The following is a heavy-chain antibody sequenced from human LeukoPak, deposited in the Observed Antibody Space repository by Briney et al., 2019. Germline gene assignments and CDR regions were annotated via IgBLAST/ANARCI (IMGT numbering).Heavy chain of an antibody. J-gene: IGHJ4*02. CDR2: INHSGST. CDR3: ARQANH. V-gene: IGHV4-34*01. Sequence: SETLSLTCAVYGGSFSGYYWSWIRQPPGKGLEWIGEINHSGSTNYNPSLKSRVTISVDTSKNQFSLKLSSVAAADTAVYYCARQANHWGQGTLVTVSS. CDR1: GGSFSGYY.